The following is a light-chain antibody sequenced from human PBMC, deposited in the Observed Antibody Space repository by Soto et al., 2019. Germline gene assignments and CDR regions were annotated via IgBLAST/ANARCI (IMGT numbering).Light chain of an antibody. CDR3: QHYGHPRWT. CDR1: QSIASY. V-gene: IGKV1-39*01. J-gene: IGKJ1*01. Sequence: DIQMTQSPSSLSASVGDRVIITCRASQSIASYLIWYQQKPGQAPKVLIYGASTLQSGVPSRFSGSGSGTDFTLTISRLAPEDSALYYCQHYGHPRWTFGPGTRVEIK. CDR2: GAS.